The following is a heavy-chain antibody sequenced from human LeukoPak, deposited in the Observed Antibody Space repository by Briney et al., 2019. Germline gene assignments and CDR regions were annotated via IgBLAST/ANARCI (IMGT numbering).Heavy chain of an antibody. CDR2: IYTSGST. Sequence: SETLSLTCTVSGGSISSYYWGWIRQPAGKGLEWIGRIYTSGSTNYNPSLKSRVTMSVDTSKNQFSLKLSSVTAADTAVYYCARGGKRGTARYYYYYYMDVWGKGTTVTVSS. V-gene: IGHV4-4*07. CDR3: ARGGKRGTARYYYYYYMDV. J-gene: IGHJ6*03. CDR1: GGSISSYY. D-gene: IGHD7-27*01.